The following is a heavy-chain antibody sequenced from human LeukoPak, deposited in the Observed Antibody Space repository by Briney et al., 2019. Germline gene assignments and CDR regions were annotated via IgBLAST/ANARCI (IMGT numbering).Heavy chain of an antibody. CDR3: ARWFGAIDY. V-gene: IGHV4-34*01. Sequence: SETLSLTCAVYGGSFSGYYWSWIRQPPGKGLEWIGEINHSGSTNYNPSLKSRVTISVDTSKNQFSLKLSSVTAADTAVYYCARWFGAIDYWGQGTLVTASS. J-gene: IGHJ4*02. D-gene: IGHD3-10*01. CDR2: INHSGST. CDR1: GGSFSGYY.